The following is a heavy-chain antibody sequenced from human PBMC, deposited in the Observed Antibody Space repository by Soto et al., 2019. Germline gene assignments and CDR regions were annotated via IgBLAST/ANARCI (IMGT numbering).Heavy chain of an antibody. Sequence: QVHLVESGGGVVQPGKSLRISCAASRFTFNRYAMHWVRQAPGKGLEWVTVISYDGSNKYYADSVKGRFTISRDNSENTLFLQMNSLRAEDTAVYYCARDAPSFYYDSSGYFDYWGQGTLVTVSS. CDR2: ISYDGSNK. V-gene: IGHV3-30-3*01. CDR1: RFTFNRYA. D-gene: IGHD3-22*01. J-gene: IGHJ4*02. CDR3: ARDAPSFYYDSSGYFDY.